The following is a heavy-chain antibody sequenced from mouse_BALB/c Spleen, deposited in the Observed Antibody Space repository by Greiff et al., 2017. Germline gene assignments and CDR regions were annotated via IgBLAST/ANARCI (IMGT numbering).Heavy chain of an antibody. J-gene: IGHJ1*01. V-gene: IGHV1-7*01. CDR1: GYTFTSYW. D-gene: IGHD2-1*01. CDR3: ARPYGNSYWYFDV. Sequence: QVQLQQSGAELAKPGASVKMSCKASGYTFTSYWMHWVKQRPGQGLEWIGYINPSTGYTEYNQKFKDKATLTADKSSSTAYMQLSSLTSEDSAVYYCARPYGNSYWYFDVWGAGTTVTVSS. CDR2: INPSTGYT.